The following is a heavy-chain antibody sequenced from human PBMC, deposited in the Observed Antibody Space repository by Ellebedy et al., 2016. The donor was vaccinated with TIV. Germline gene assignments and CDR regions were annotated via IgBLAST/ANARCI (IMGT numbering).Heavy chain of an antibody. CDR2: ISYDGSNK. CDR3: AKGDDYGDYYFDY. Sequence: GGSLRLXCAASGFTFSSYAMHWVRQAPGKGLEWVAVISYDGSNKYYADSVKGRFTISRDNSKNTLYLQMNSLRAEDTAVYYCAKGDDYGDYYFDYWGQGTLVTVSS. CDR1: GFTFSSYA. V-gene: IGHV3-30-3*01. D-gene: IGHD4-17*01. J-gene: IGHJ4*02.